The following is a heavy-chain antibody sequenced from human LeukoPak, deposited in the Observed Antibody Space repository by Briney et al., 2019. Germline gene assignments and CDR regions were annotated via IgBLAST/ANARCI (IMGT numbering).Heavy chain of an antibody. Sequence: VASVKVSCKASGYTFTSYGISWVRQAPGQGLEWMGWISAYNGNTNYAQKLQGRVTMTTDTSTSTAYMELRSLRSDDTAVYYCARAIAALELVPFDYWGQGTPVTVSS. D-gene: IGHD6-13*01. CDR3: ARAIAALELVPFDY. J-gene: IGHJ4*02. CDR2: ISAYNGNT. V-gene: IGHV1-18*01. CDR1: GYTFTSYG.